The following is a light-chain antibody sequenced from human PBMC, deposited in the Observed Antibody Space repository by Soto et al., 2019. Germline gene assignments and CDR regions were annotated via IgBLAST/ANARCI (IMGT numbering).Light chain of an antibody. V-gene: IGLV1-40*01. CDR3: QSYDSSLSVV. Sequence: QSVLTQPPSVSRAPGQRVTISCTGSSSNIGAGYDVHWYQQLPGTAPKLLIYGNSNRPSGVPDRFSGSKSGTSAFLAITGLQAEDEADYYCQSYDSSLSVVFGGGTKLTVL. CDR1: SSNIGAGYD. CDR2: GNS. J-gene: IGLJ2*01.